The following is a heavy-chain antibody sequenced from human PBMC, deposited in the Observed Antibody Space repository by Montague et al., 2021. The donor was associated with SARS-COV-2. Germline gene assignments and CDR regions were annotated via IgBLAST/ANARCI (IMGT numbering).Heavy chain of an antibody. CDR1: GGSFSTYS. Sequence: SETLSLTCAVHGGSFSTYSWNWIRQPPGKGLEWIGEIHHGGSTNYNPSLKSRVTISADTSKNQFSLKLTSVAAADTAVYYCARLGDGVVPSPILGVGPYYSYYSRDVWGKGTTFTFSS. CDR3: ARLGDGVVPSPILGVGPYYSYYSRDV. CDR2: IHHGGST. V-gene: IGHV4-34*01. D-gene: IGHD3-10*01. J-gene: IGHJ6*03.